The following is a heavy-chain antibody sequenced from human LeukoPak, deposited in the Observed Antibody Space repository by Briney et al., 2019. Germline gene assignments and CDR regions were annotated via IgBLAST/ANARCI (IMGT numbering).Heavy chain of an antibody. CDR1: GYSFNHFG. CDR3: ARGEAAARHFDY. D-gene: IGHD6-13*01. Sequence: ASVNVSCKASGYSFNHFGISWVRQAPGEGLEWMGGISVYNGNTNYAQKLQGRVTMTTDTSTTTAYMELRSLRSDDTAVYYCARGEAAARHFDYWGQGTLVTVSS. CDR2: ISVYNGNT. J-gene: IGHJ4*02. V-gene: IGHV1-18*01.